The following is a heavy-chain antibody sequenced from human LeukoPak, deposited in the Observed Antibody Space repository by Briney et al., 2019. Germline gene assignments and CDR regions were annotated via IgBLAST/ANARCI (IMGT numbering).Heavy chain of an antibody. V-gene: IGHV3-30*03. J-gene: IGHJ4*02. CDR2: ISVDGSNE. Sequence: GGSLRLSCAASGFSFSSYGMHWVRQAPGKGLEWVAVISVDGSNEYYADSVKGRFTISRDNSKNTLYLQMNSLRAEDTAVYYCARGRSSGWYYLSAGLTWGQGTLVTVSS. CDR3: ARGRSSGWYYLSAGLT. D-gene: IGHD6-19*01. CDR1: GFSFSSYG.